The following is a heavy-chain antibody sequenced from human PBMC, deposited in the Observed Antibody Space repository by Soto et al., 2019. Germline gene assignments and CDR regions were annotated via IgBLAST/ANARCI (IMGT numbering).Heavy chain of an antibody. CDR1: GGTFSSYA. J-gene: IGHJ6*02. CDR2: IIPIFGTA. Sequence: GASVKVSCKASGGTFSSYAISWVRQAPGQGLEWMGGIIPIFGTANYAQKFQGRVTITADESTSTAYMELSSLRSEDTAVYYCARVPEYYDFWSGYPDYYYYGMDVWGQGTTVTVSS. CDR3: ARVPEYYDFWSGYPDYYYYGMDV. D-gene: IGHD3-3*01. V-gene: IGHV1-69*13.